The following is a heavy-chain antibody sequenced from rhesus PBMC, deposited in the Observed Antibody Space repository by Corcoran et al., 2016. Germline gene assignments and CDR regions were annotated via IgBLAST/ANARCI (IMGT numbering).Heavy chain of an antibody. CDR3: TGNPFDY. D-gene: IGHD4-17*01. Sequence: EVQLVESGGGLVQPGGSLRLSCTASGFTFSSSAMHWVRQASVKGLEWVGRNRSKANNDWTGYAASVKGRFTISRDDSKNTAYLQMNSLKTEDTAVDYCTGNPFDYWGQGVLVTVSS. V-gene: IGHV3-118*01. CDR1: GFTFSSSA. J-gene: IGHJ4*01. CDR2: NRSKANNDWT.